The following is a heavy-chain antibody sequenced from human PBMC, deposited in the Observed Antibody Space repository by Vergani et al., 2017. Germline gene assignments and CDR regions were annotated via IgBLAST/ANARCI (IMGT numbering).Heavy chain of an antibody. CDR2: IHPADSDT. V-gene: IGHV5-51*01. D-gene: IGHD3-22*01. Sequence: EVQLVQSGAEAKKPGESLKISCQISGYSFTKYWIGWVRQMPGKGLEWMGIIHPADSDTRYSPSFQGQVTISVDKSISTAYLQRSSLRASDSAMYYCARLYGRDSSGSKYFDYWGQGTLVTVSS. CDR3: ARLYGRDSSGSKYFDY. J-gene: IGHJ4*02. CDR1: GYSFTKYW.